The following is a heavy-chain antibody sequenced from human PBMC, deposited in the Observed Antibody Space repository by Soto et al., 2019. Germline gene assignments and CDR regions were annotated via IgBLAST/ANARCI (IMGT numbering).Heavy chain of an antibody. D-gene: IGHD3-22*01. V-gene: IGHV4-31*03. Sequence: QVQLQESGPGLVKPSQTLSLTCTVSGGSISSGGYYWSWIRQHPGKGLEWIGYIFYSGNTYYTPSLKRRVTKSVDTSKNQFSLKLSSVTAADTAVYYCARATYYYDSSGYSDRVLDYWGQGTLVTVSS. CDR3: ARATYYYDSSGYSDRVLDY. J-gene: IGHJ4*02. CDR1: GGSISSGGYY. CDR2: IFYSGNT.